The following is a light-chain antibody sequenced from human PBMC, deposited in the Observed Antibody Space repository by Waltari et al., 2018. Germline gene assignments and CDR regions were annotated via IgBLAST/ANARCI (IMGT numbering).Light chain of an antibody. Sequence: QSALTQPASVSGSPGQSITISCPGTSSDIGQFNHVSWYQQHPGKAPKLIIFEDDKRPFGVSSRFSASKSGNTASLIIAGLQVDDEADYFCCSYAGDVTYVFGAGTKVTVL. CDR1: SSDIGQFNH. CDR3: CSYAGDVTYV. V-gene: IGLV2-23*01. J-gene: IGLJ1*01. CDR2: EDD.